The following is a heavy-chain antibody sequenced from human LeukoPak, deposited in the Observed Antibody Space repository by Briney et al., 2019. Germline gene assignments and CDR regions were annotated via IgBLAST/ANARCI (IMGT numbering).Heavy chain of an antibody. Sequence: ASVKVSCKASGYTFTSYYMHWVRQAPGQGLEWMGIINPSGGSTSYALKFQGRVTMTRDTSTSTVYMELSSLRSEDTAVYYCARDFLRRGYDFWSGYYDYWGQGTLVTVSS. V-gene: IGHV1-46*01. J-gene: IGHJ4*02. D-gene: IGHD3-3*01. CDR1: GYTFTSYY. CDR2: INPSGGST. CDR3: ARDFLRRGYDFWSGYYDY.